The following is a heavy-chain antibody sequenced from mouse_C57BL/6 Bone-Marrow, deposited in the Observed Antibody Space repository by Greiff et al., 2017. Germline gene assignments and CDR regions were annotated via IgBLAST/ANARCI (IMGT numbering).Heavy chain of an antibody. Sequence: VQLVESGAELVRPGTSVKMSCKASGYTFTNYWIGWAQQRPGHGLEWVGDLYPGGGYTNYNEKFKGKATLTADKSSSTAYMQFSSLTSEDSDIYYCARTFYYGYDAGFAYWGQGTLVTVSA. CDR2: LYPGGGYT. V-gene: IGHV1-63*01. CDR1: GYTFTNYW. D-gene: IGHD2-2*01. J-gene: IGHJ3*01. CDR3: ARTFYYGYDAGFAY.